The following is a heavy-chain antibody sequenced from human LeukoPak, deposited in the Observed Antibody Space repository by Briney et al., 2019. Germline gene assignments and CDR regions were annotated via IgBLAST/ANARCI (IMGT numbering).Heavy chain of an antibody. Sequence: GGSLRLSCAASGFTFSSYGMHWVRQAPGKGLEWVSAISWNSGSIGYADSVKGRFTISRDNAKNSLYLQMNSLRADDTAFYYCAKDMSRSSWYSFDYWGQGTLVTVSS. V-gene: IGHV3-9*01. J-gene: IGHJ4*02. CDR1: GFTFSSYG. D-gene: IGHD6-13*01. CDR2: ISWNSGSI. CDR3: AKDMSRSSWYSFDY.